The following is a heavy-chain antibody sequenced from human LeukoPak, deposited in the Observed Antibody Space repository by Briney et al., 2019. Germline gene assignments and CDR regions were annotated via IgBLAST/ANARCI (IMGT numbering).Heavy chain of an antibody. Sequence: GGSLRLSCAASGFTFSSYEMNWVRQAPGKGLEWVSSISSSSSYIYYADSVKGRFTISRDNSENTLYLQMNSLRAEDTAVYYCARAGGQLLHGFGYFEYWGQGTLVTVSS. D-gene: IGHD6-13*01. V-gene: IGHV3-21*01. J-gene: IGHJ4*02. CDR3: ARAGGQLLHGFGYFEY. CDR2: ISSSSSYI. CDR1: GFTFSSYE.